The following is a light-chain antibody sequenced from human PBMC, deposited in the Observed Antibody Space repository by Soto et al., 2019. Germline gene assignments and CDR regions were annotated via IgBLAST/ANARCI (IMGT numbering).Light chain of an antibody. CDR3: QQRSDWPRT. CDR1: QSVSSY. V-gene: IGKV3-11*01. CDR2: DAS. Sequence: IVLTQSPATLSLSPVERATLFCRASQSVSSYLAWYQQKPGQAPRLLIYDASNRATGIPARFSGSGSGTDFSLTISSLEPEDFAVYYCQQRSDWPRTFGQGTKVDI. J-gene: IGKJ1*01.